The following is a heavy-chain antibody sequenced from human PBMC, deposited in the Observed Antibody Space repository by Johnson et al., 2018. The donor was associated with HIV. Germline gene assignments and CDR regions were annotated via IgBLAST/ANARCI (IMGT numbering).Heavy chain of an antibody. Sequence: VQLVESGGGLVKPGGSLRLSCAASGFTFSNAWMSWVRQAPGQGLAWVGRIKSKTDGGTTDYAAPVKGRFTIARDNSKNTLYLQMNGLRTADTAVYYCAKDTGGNSGNDAFDIWGQGTLVTVSS. CDR3: AKDTGGNSGNDAFDI. D-gene: IGHD4-23*01. V-gene: IGHV3-15*01. CDR2: IKSKTDGGTT. CDR1: GFTFSNAW. J-gene: IGHJ3*02.